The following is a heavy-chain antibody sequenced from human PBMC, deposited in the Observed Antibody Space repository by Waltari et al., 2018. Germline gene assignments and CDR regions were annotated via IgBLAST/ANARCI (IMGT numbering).Heavy chain of an antibody. CDR2: IYYSGST. CDR3: ARTDYGERNYYYGMDV. V-gene: IGHV4-59*11. J-gene: IGHJ6*02. Sequence: QVQLQESGPGLVKPSETLSLTCTVSGGSISSHYWSWIRQPPGKGLEWIGYIYYSGSTNYNPSLENRVTISVDTSKNQFSLKLSSVTAADTAVYYCARTDYGERNYYYGMDVWGQGTTVTVSS. CDR1: GGSISSHY. D-gene: IGHD4-17*01.